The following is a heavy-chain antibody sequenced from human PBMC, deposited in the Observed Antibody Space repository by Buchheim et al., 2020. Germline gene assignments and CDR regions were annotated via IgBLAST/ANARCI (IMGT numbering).Heavy chain of an antibody. CDR2: MHYSGST. D-gene: IGHD6-19*01. CDR1: GGSVSRGSYF. V-gene: IGHV4-61*01. Sequence: QVQLQESGPGLVKASETLSLTCTVSGGSVSRGSYFWTWIRQPPGKGLEWIGYMHYSGSTVYNPSLKSRVSISVDTSKNQFSLMLNSATSADTAVYYCARGGWLVGLDHWGQGTL. J-gene: IGHJ4*02. CDR3: ARGGWLVGLDH.